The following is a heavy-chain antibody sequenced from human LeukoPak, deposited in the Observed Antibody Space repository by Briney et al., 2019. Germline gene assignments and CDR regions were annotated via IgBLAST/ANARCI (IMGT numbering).Heavy chain of an antibody. D-gene: IGHD5-12*01. CDR3: ATPSRGYSGYDYYFDY. CDR1: GFTFSSYW. CDR2: IKQDGSEK. V-gene: IGHV3-7*01. Sequence: SGGSLRLSCAASGFTFSSYWMSWVRQAPRKGLEWVANIKQDGSEKYYVDSVKGRFTISRDNAKNSLYLQMNSLRAEDTAVYYCATPSRGYSGYDYYFDYWGQGTLVTVSS. J-gene: IGHJ4*02.